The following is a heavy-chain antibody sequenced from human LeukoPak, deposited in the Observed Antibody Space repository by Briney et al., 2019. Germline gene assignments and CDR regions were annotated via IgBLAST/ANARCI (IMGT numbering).Heavy chain of an antibody. CDR1: GGSISSGSYY. CDR2: IYTSGST. V-gene: IGHV4-61*02. D-gene: IGHD3-10*01. CDR3: ARDAITMVRGVNWARGNYYYYMDV. J-gene: IGHJ6*03. Sequence: SQTLSLTCTVSGGSISSGSYYWSWIRQPAGKGLEWIGRIYTSGSTNYNPSLKSRVTISVDTSKNQFSLKLSSVTAADTAVYYCARDAITMVRGVNWARGNYYYYMDVWGKGTTVTVSS.